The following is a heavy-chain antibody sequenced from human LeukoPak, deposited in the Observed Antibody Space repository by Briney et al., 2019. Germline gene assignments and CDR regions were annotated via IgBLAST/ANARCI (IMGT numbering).Heavy chain of an antibody. CDR1: GFIFSNYK. D-gene: IGHD4-17*01. CDR2: ISSRSSTI. J-gene: IGHJ4*02. CDR3: ARDNYADLFDS. Sequence: PGGSLRLSWVPSGFIFSNYKMNWVRQAPGRGLECIAYISSRSSTIYYADSVKGRFTISRDNAKKSLFLQMNSLRADDTALDFCARDNYADLFDSWGQGTLVTVSS. V-gene: IGHV3-48*01.